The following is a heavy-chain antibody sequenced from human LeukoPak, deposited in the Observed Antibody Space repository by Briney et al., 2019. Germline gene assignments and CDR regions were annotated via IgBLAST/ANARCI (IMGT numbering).Heavy chain of an antibody. Sequence: SETLSLTCTVSGGAISGYYWSWIRQPPGKGLEWIGYIYYSEYTKYNPSLESRVTISVDTSKNQFSLRLTSVTAADTAIYFCAGEAAAGTNFDYWGQGILVTVSS. V-gene: IGHV4-59*01. CDR3: AGEAAAGTNFDY. D-gene: IGHD6-13*01. CDR2: IYYSEYT. CDR1: GGAISGYY. J-gene: IGHJ4*02.